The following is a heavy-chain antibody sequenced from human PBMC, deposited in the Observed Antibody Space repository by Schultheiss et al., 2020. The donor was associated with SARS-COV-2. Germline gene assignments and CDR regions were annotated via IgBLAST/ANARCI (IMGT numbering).Heavy chain of an antibody. CDR3: ARLEGRVVIMRWDFDS. V-gene: IGHV3-64*04. J-gene: IGHJ4*02. Sequence: GGSLRLSCSASGFTFSRYGMHWVRQAPGKGLEYVSTISGNGGSTYYADSVEGRFTVSRDNSKNTLYLQMSSLRAEDTAIYYCARLEGRVVIMRWDFDSWGQGTLVTVSS. CDR2: ISGNGGST. D-gene: IGHD3-3*01. CDR1: GFTFSRYG.